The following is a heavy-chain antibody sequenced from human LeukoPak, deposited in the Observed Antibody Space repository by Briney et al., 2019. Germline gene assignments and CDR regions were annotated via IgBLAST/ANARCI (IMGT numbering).Heavy chain of an antibody. Sequence: GESLKISWKGSGCRFTSYWIRWVRQMPGKGLDWMGRIDPSDSYRNYSPSFQGHVAISADKSISTAYLEWSSLKGSDTAMYYCARYDISAYRDDYWGQGTLVSVYS. J-gene: IGHJ4*02. CDR2: IDPSDSYR. CDR1: GCRFTSYW. D-gene: IGHD3-22*01. CDR3: ARYDISAYRDDY. V-gene: IGHV5-10-1*01.